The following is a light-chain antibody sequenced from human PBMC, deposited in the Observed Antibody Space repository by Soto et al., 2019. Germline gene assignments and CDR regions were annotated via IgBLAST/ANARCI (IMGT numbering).Light chain of an antibody. Sequence: QSALTQPASVSGSPGQSIAISCTGTSSDVGGYDFVSWYQQHPGKAPKLMIYEVSNRPSGVSNRFSGSKSGNTALLTISGLQAEDEADYYCSSYTSTTTPVIFGGGTKLTVL. J-gene: IGLJ2*01. CDR2: EVS. CDR3: SSYTSTTTPVI. CDR1: SSDVGGYDF. V-gene: IGLV2-14*01.